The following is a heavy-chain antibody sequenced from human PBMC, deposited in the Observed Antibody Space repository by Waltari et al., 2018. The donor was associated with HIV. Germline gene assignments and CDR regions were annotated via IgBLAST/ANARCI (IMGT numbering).Heavy chain of an antibody. CDR3: ATDFWSGHPDY. J-gene: IGHJ4*02. CDR2: ISSRHSTM. CDR1: DVIFRGYS. D-gene: IGHD3-3*01. Sequence: VILVESGGGLVEPVGCLRVTVTALDVIFRGYSMNWVRQAPGKGLEWISYISSRHSTMFYSDSVKGRFTISRDNAKNSLYLEMTNLRVEDTAVYYCATDFWSGHPDYWGQGTLVTVSS. V-gene: IGHV3-48*01.